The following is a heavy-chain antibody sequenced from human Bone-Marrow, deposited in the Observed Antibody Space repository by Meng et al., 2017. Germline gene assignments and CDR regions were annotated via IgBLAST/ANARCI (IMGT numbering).Heavy chain of an antibody. Sequence: QVQVVESGGGVVQSGRSLRLSCAVSGFKFSSYGTPWGPQAPGKGLAWVAVIWYDGSKKYYAASVKGRFTNSRDDSKNTLFLQMNTLTAEDTAVYYCARDTGAVAPELDYWGQGTLVTVSS. CDR1: GFKFSSYG. J-gene: IGHJ4*02. CDR2: IWYDGSKK. V-gene: IGHV3-33*01. D-gene: IGHD6-19*01. CDR3: ARDTGAVAPELDY.